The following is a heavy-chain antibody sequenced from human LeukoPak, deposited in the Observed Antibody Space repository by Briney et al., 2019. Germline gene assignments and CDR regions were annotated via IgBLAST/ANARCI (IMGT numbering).Heavy chain of an antibody. Sequence: SETLSLTCTVSGGSVSSSSYYWSWIRQPPGKGLEWIGEINHSGSTNYNPSLKSRVTISVDTSKNQFSLKLSSVTAADTAVYYCARLLRSRSQGWFDPWGQGTLVTVSS. CDR2: INHSGST. V-gene: IGHV4-39*07. D-gene: IGHD6-13*01. CDR3: ARLLRSRSQGWFDP. CDR1: GGSVSSSSYY. J-gene: IGHJ5*02.